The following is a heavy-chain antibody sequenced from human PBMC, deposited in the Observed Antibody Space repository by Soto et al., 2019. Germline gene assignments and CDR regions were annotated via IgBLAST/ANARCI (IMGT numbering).Heavy chain of an antibody. CDR3: ARESPGGNWYAH. CDR1: GFSFSDYW. CDR2: VKPDGTQK. Sequence: GSLRLSCETSGFSFSDYWMSWVRRAPGKGLEWVANVKPDGTQKFYVDSVRGRFTIFRDNTKKSLFLQMNSLTAEDTGIYYCARESPGGNWYAHWGQGAQVTVSS. J-gene: IGHJ5*02. V-gene: IGHV3-7*05.